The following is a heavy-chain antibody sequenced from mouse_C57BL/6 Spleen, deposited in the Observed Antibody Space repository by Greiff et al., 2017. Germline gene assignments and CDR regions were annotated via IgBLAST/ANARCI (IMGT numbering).Heavy chain of an antibody. D-gene: IGHD2-4*01. CDR3: TRKGVYYDLYYARDY. CDR1: GYPFTDYE. J-gene: IGHJ4*01. Sequence: VQLQQSGAELVRPGASVTLSCKASGYPFTDYEMHWVKQTPVHGLEWIGAIDPETGGTAYNQKFKGKAILTADKSSSTAYMELRSLTSEDSAVYYCTRKGVYYDLYYARDYWGQGTSVTVSS. CDR2: IDPETGGT. V-gene: IGHV1-15*01.